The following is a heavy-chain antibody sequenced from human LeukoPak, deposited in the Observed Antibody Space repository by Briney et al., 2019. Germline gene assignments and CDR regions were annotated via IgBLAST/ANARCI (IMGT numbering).Heavy chain of an antibody. Sequence: SQTLSLTCAVSGGSISSGGYSWGWIRQPPGKGLEWIGYIYHSGSTYYNPSLKSRVTISVDRSKNQFSLKLSSVTAADTAVYYCARLSNYDYFDYWGQGTLVTVSS. J-gene: IGHJ4*02. CDR2: IYHSGST. D-gene: IGHD4-11*01. V-gene: IGHV4-30-2*01. CDR1: GGSISSGGYS. CDR3: ARLSNYDYFDY.